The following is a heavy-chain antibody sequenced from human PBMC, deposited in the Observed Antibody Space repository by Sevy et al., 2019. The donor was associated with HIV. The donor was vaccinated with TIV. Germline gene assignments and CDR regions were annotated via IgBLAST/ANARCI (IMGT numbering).Heavy chain of an antibody. J-gene: IGHJ4*02. CDR3: ARASYYYDSSGYPHFDY. CDR2: ISSDGSHE. Sequence: GGSLRLSCAASGFTFSSYDMHWVRQAPGKGLEWVAVISSDGSHEYLADPVKGRFTISRENSKNTLYLQMNSLRAEDTAVYYCARASYYYDSSGYPHFDYWGQGTLVTVSS. D-gene: IGHD3-22*01. V-gene: IGHV3-30*03. CDR1: GFTFSSYD.